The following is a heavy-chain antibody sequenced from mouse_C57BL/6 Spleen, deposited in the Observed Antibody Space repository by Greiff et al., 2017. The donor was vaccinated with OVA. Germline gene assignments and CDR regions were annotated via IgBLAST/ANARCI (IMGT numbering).Heavy chain of an antibody. CDR2: ISDGGSYT. CDR1: GFTFSSYA. Sequence: LVESGGGLVKPGGSLKLSCAASGFTFSSYAMSWVRQTPEKRLEWVATISDGGSYTYYPDNVKGRFTISRDNAKNNLYLQMSHLKSEDTAMYYCARDRDYGSSFDYWGQGTTLTVSS. D-gene: IGHD1-1*01. CDR3: ARDRDYGSSFDY. V-gene: IGHV5-4*01. J-gene: IGHJ2*01.